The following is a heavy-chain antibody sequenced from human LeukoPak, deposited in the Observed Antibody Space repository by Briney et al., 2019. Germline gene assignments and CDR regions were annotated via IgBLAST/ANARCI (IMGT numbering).Heavy chain of an antibody. CDR2: ISSSSSYI. CDR1: GFTFSSYS. D-gene: IGHD3-10*01. CDR3: ARDLVSTMVRGVLFDY. V-gene: IGHV3-21*01. J-gene: IGHJ4*02. Sequence: GGSLRLSCAASGFTFSSYSMNWVRQAPGKGLEWVSSISSSSSYIYYADSVKGRFTIPRDNAKNSLYLQMNSLRADDTAVYYCARDLVSTMVRGVLFDYWGQGTLVTVSS.